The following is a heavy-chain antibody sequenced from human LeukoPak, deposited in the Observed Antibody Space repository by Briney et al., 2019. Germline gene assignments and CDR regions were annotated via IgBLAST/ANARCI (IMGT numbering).Heavy chain of an antibody. V-gene: IGHV1-2*02. D-gene: IGHD2-2*01. CDR3: ARSRGRAFLGYCSSTSCFDY. J-gene: IGHJ4*02. CDR2: INPNSGGT. CDR1: GYTFTGYY. Sequence: GASVKVSCKASGYTFTGYYMHWVRQAPGQGLEWMGWINPNSGGTNYAQKFQGRVTMTRDTSISTAYMELSRLRSDDTAVYYCARSRGRAFLGYCSSTSCFDYWGQGTLVTVSS.